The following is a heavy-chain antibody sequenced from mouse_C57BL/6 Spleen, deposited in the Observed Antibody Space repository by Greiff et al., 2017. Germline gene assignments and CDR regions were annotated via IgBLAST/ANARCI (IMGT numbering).Heavy chain of an antibody. CDR1: GFTFSDYG. J-gene: IGHJ2*01. CDR3: ANDYDNYFDY. Sequence: EVHLVESGGGLVKPGGSLKLSCAASGFTFSDYGMHWVRQAPEKGLEWVAYISSGSSTIYYADTVKGRFTISRDNAKNTLFLQMTSLRSEDTAMYYCANDYDNYFDYWGQGTTLTVSS. D-gene: IGHD2-4*01. V-gene: IGHV5-17*01. CDR2: ISSGSSTI.